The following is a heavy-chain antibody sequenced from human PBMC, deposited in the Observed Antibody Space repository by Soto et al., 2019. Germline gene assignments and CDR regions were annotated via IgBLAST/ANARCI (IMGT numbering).Heavy chain of an antibody. J-gene: IGHJ6*02. Sequence: QVQLVQSGAEVKKPGSSVKVSCKASGGTFSSYAISWVRQAPGQGLEWMGGIIPIFGTANYAQKFQGRVTITADESTSTAYMELISLRSEDTAVYYCARAGYSSSWNRYYYYGMDVWGQGTTVTVSS. D-gene: IGHD6-13*01. CDR1: GGTFSSYA. CDR2: IIPIFGTA. CDR3: ARAGYSSSWNRYYYYGMDV. V-gene: IGHV1-69*01.